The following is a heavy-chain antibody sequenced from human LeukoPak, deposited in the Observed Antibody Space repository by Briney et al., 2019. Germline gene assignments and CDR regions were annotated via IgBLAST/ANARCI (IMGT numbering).Heavy chain of an antibody. CDR2: ISGSGGST. Sequence: GGSLRLSCVASRFQFSSYAMSWVRQAPGTGLEWVSVISGSGGSTYYADSVKGRFTISRDNSKNTLYLQMNSLRAEDTAVYYCARAMDYWGQGTLVTVSS. CDR3: ARAMDY. V-gene: IGHV3-23*01. J-gene: IGHJ4*02. CDR1: RFQFSSYA.